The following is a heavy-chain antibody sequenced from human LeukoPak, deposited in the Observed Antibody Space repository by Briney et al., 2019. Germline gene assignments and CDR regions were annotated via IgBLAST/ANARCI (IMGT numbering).Heavy chain of an antibody. D-gene: IGHD3-22*01. J-gene: IGHJ3*02. V-gene: IGHV4-31*03. Sequence: PSQTLPLTCTVSGGSISSGDYYWSWIRQHPGKGLEWIGYIYYSGSTNYNPSLKSRVTISVEKSKNQFSLNLNSVTAADTAVYYCARCRSYDTSGYCDAVDIWGQGTMVTVSS. CDR1: GGSISSGDYY. CDR2: IYYSGST. CDR3: ARCRSYDTSGYCDAVDI.